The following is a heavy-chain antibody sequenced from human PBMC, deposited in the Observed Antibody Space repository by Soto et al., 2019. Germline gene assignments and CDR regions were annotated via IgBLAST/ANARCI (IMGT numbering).Heavy chain of an antibody. D-gene: IGHD5-12*01. V-gene: IGHV3-30-3*01. CDR1: GFTFSSYA. J-gene: IGHJ4*02. CDR2: ISYDGSSK. CDR3: ARAGGSRWLQSLGDY. Sequence: QVQLVESGGGVVQPGRSLRLSCAASGFTFSSYAMHWVRQAPGKGLEWVAVISYDGSSKYYADSVKGRFTISSDNSKNTLYLQMNSLRAEDTAVYYCARAGGSRWLQSLGDYWGQGTLVTVSS.